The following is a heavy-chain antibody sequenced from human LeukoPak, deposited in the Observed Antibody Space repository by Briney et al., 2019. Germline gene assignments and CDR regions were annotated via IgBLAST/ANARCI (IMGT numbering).Heavy chain of an antibody. CDR1: GGSITGYY. D-gene: IGHD6-13*01. CDR3: LRHSSSWRFAFDS. V-gene: IGHV4-59*01. J-gene: IGHJ4*02. Sequence: SETLSLTCTVSGGSITGYYWSWIRQPPGKGLEWIGQIYYTGGTSYNPSLRSRVTISVDTSKNQFSLKLSSVTAADTAMYYCLRHSSSWRFAFDSWGRGTLVTVSS. CDR2: IYYTGGT.